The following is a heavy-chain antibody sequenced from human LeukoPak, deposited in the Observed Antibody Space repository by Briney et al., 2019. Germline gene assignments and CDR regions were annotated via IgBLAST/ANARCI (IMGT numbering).Heavy chain of an antibody. CDR3: AGGAEGWNY. Sequence: AGGSLRLSCAASGFTFSSYDMHWVRQVTGKGLEWVSGIGKSGDTYYAGSVKGRFTISRENAKNSLYLQMNDLRAGDTAVYYCAGGAEGWNYWGQGTLVTVSS. CDR2: IGKSGDT. J-gene: IGHJ4*02. D-gene: IGHD1-26*01. V-gene: IGHV3-13*01. CDR1: GFTFSSYD.